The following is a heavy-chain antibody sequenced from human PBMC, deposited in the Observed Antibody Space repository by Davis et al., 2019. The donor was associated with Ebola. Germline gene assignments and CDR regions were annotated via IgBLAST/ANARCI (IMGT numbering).Heavy chain of an antibody. CDR2: IYYSGST. Sequence: PSEILSLTCTVSGGSISSSSYYWGWIRQPPGRGLEWIGSIYYSGSTYYNPSLKSRVTISVDTSKNQFSLKLSSVTAADTAVYYCARLIRFGEFPYYFDYWGQGTLVTVSS. D-gene: IGHD3-10*01. V-gene: IGHV4-39*01. J-gene: IGHJ4*02. CDR1: GGSISSSSYY. CDR3: ARLIRFGEFPYYFDY.